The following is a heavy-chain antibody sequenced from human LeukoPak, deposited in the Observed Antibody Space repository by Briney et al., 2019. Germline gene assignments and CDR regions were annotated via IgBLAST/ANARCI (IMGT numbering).Heavy chain of an antibody. D-gene: IGHD6-13*01. CDR1: GDSVSSNSAA. CDR3: ARAAASAGTRMSP. V-gene: IGHV6-1*01. CDR2: TYYRSKWYS. J-gene: IGHJ5*02. Sequence: SQTLSLTCAISGDSVSSNSAAWNWIRQSPSSGLEWLGRTYYRSKWYSDYAVSVKSRISINPDTSKNQFSLQLNSVTPEDTAVYYCARAAASAGTRMSPWGPGTLVTVSS.